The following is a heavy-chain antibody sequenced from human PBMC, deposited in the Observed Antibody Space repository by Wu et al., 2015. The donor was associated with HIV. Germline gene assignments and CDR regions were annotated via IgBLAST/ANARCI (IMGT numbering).Heavy chain of an antibody. CDR2: IIPIFGTT. Sequence: QVQLVQSGAEVKKPGSSVKVSCKASGGTFSSYAISWVRQAPGQGLEWMGRIIPIFGTTNYAQKFQGRVTITADESTSTVHMELSSLRSEDTAVYYCARGQELYYDILTGYSSFDYWGQGTLVTVSS. J-gene: IGHJ4*02. D-gene: IGHD3-9*01. CDR3: ARGQELYYDILTGYSSFDY. CDR1: GGTFSSYA. V-gene: IGHV1-69*13.